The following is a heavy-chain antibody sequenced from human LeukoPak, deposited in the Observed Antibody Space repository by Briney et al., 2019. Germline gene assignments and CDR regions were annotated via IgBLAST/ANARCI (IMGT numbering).Heavy chain of an antibody. Sequence: SGGSLRLSCVASGFTFSGHSMNWVRQAPGKGLEWVAYLSSSSTSIAYADSVQGRFTISRDNDKNSLYLQMNNLRAEDTAIYYCARVDRYYQGSGSYAIDYWGQGTLVTVSS. CDR1: GFTFSGHS. V-gene: IGHV3-48*04. CDR3: ARVDRYYQGSGSYAIDY. J-gene: IGHJ4*02. CDR2: LSSSSTSI. D-gene: IGHD3-10*01.